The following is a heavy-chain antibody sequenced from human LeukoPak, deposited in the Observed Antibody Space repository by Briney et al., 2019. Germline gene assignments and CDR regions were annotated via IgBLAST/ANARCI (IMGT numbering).Heavy chain of an antibody. CDR3: AKKQQQLVRASFDY. Sequence: PGGSLRLSCAASGFTFRSYAMNWVRQAPGKGLEWVSGISSSGGTTYYADSVKGRFTISRDNSKNTLYLQMNSLRAEDTAVYYCAKKQQQLVRASFDYWGQGTLVTVSS. D-gene: IGHD6-13*01. CDR1: GFTFRSYA. CDR2: ISSSGGTT. V-gene: IGHV3-23*01. J-gene: IGHJ4*02.